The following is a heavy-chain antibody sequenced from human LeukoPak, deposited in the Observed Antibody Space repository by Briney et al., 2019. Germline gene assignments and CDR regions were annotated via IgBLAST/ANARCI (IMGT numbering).Heavy chain of an antibody. CDR1: GGSFSCYS. Sequence: SETLSLTCRVYGGSFSCYSWSWIRPPPGKGLEWIGEINYSGNINYKPSLKSRIIISADRSRNQFSLTLRSVTAADTAVYYCASYRYGFRGMDSWGRGTQVTVSS. CDR2: INYSGNI. D-gene: IGHD3-16*02. V-gene: IGHV4-34*01. CDR3: ASYRYGFRGMDS. J-gene: IGHJ4*02.